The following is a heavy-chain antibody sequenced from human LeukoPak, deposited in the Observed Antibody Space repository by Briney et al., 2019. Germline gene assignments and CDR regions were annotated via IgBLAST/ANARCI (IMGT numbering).Heavy chain of an antibody. V-gene: IGHV3-30*02. J-gene: IGHJ4*02. CDR2: VRYDQSAT. Sequence: GGSLRLSCAASGLNLSIYGMHWVRQAPGKGLEWVTFVRYDQSATVYADSVQGRFAISRDNSKNTVYLQMNSLRVEDTALYFCVKDQGECPGSRCYLRFLEYWGQGTLVIVSS. D-gene: IGHD3-3*01. CDR1: GLNLSIYG. CDR3: VKDQGECPGSRCYLRFLEY.